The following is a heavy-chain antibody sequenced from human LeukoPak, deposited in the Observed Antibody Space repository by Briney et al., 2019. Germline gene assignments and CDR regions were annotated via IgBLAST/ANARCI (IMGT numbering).Heavy chain of an antibody. V-gene: IGHV4-59*11. CDR2: IYYSGST. Sequence: KASETLSLTCSVSGGSISSHYWSWIRQPPGKGLEWIGYIYYSGSTKYNPSLKSQVTISVDTSKNQFSLKLSSVTAADTAVYYCARGGTTVTPGLLWFDPWGQGTLVTVSS. D-gene: IGHD4-17*01. CDR3: ARGGTTVTPGLLWFDP. CDR1: GGSISSHY. J-gene: IGHJ5*02.